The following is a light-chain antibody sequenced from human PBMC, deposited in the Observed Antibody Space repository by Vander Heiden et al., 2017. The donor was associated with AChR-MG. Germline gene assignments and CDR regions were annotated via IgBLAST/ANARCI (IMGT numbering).Light chain of an antibody. V-gene: IGKV1-39*01. CDR1: QSISSY. CDR3: QQRDSTPHF. Sequence: DIQMIQSPSSLSASVGDRVTITCRASQSISSYLNWYQQKPGKAPKLLIYAASSLQSGVPSRFSGSGSGTDFTLTISRLQPEDFATYYCQQRDSTPHFFGHRTKVDIK. J-gene: IGKJ3*01. CDR2: AAS.